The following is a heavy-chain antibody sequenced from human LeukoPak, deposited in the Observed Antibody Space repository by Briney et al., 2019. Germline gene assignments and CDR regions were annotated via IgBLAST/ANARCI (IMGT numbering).Heavy chain of an antibody. CDR2: IYYSGST. CDR1: GGSINNYY. CDR3: ARLPGDSSSWYGNYYYYMDV. Sequence: PSETLSLTCTVSGGSINNYYWSWIRQPPGKGLEWIGDIYYSGSTNYHPSLKSRVTISVDTSKNQFSLKLSSVTAADTAVYYCARLPGDSSSWYGNYYYYMDVWGKGTTVTISS. J-gene: IGHJ6*03. D-gene: IGHD6-13*01. V-gene: IGHV4-59*08.